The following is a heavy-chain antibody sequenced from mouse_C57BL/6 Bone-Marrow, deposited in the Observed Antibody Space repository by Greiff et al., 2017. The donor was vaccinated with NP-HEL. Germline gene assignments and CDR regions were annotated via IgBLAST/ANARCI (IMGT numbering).Heavy chain of an antibody. CDR3: ANQKLLRKAMDY. CDR1: GFTFSDYG. J-gene: IGHJ4*01. V-gene: IGHV5-17*01. D-gene: IGHD1-1*01. CDR2: ISSGSSTI. Sequence: EVQLVESGGGLVKPGGSLYLSCAVSGFTFSDYGMHWVRQAPEKGLEWVAYISSGSSTIYYADTVKGRFTISRDNAKNTLFLQMTSLRSEDTAMYYCANQKLLRKAMDYWGQGTSVTVSS.